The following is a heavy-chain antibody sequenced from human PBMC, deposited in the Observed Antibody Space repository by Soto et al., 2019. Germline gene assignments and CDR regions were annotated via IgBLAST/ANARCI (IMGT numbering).Heavy chain of an antibody. V-gene: IGHV3-21*01. CDR3: ARDGGLDWGPQLLSLNWFDP. CDR1: GFTFSSYS. D-gene: IGHD2-2*01. CDR2: ISSSSSYI. J-gene: IGHJ5*02. Sequence: CSAAGFTFSSYSMNWVRQAPGKGLEWVSSISSSSSYIYYADSVKGRFTISRDNAKNSLYLQMNSLRAEDTAVYYCARDGGLDWGPQLLSLNWFDPWGQGTLVTVSS.